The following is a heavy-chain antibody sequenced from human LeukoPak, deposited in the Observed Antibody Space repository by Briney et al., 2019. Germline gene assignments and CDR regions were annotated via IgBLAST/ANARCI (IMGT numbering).Heavy chain of an antibody. CDR1: GGSISSSSYY. Sequence: SETLSLTCTVSGGSISSSSYYWGWIRQPPGKGLEWIGSISYSGSPYYNPSLKSRVTMSVDTSKNQFSLKLSSVTAADTAVYYCARGRYYYDSSGYLYWFDPWGQGTLVTVSS. CDR2: ISYSGSP. V-gene: IGHV4-39*07. D-gene: IGHD3-22*01. J-gene: IGHJ5*02. CDR3: ARGRYYYDSSGYLYWFDP.